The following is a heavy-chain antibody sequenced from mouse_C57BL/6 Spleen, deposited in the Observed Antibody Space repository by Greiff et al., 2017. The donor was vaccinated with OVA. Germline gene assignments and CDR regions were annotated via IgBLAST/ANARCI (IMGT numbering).Heavy chain of an antibody. CDR2: IDPSDSYT. D-gene: IGHD3-1*01. CDR1: GYTFTSYW. Sequence: QVQLQQPGAELVKPGASVKLSCKASGYTFTSYWMQWVKQRPGQGLEWIGEIDPSDSYTNYNQKFKGKATLTVDTSSSTAYMQLSSLTYEDSAVYYCARSPPRSGYFDVWGTGTTGTVSS. V-gene: IGHV1-50*01. J-gene: IGHJ1*03. CDR3: ARSPPRSGYFDV.